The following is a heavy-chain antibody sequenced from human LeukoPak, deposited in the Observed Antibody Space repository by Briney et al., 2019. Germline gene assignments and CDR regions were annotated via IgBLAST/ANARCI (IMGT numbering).Heavy chain of an antibody. J-gene: IGHJ5*02. CDR3: AGGPRESYYNWFDP. Sequence: SETLSLTCTVSGGSISSSSYYWGWIRQPPGKGLEWVGSIYYSGSTYYNPSLKSRVTISVDTSKNQVSPSLSSVTAADTAVYYCAGGPRESYYNWFDPWGQGALVTVSS. CDR1: GGSISSSSYY. CDR2: IYYSGST. V-gene: IGHV4-39*01. D-gene: IGHD3-10*01.